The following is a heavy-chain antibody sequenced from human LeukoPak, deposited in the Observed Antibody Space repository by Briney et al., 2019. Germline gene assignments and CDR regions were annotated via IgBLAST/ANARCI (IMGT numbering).Heavy chain of an antibody. CDR2: IYYSGST. CDR1: GGSISSSSHY. D-gene: IGHD2-2*01. V-gene: IGHV4-31*03. Sequence: SETLSLTCTVSGGSISSSSHYWSWIRQPPGKGLEWIGYIYYSGSTSYNPSLKSRVTISVDTSKNQFSLKLSSVTAADTAVYYCARGPTYCSSTSCYLQHWGQGTLVTVSS. J-gene: IGHJ1*01. CDR3: ARGPTYCSSTSCYLQH.